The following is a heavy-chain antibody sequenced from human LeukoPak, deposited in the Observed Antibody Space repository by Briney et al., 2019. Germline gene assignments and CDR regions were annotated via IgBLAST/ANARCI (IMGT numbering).Heavy chain of an antibody. CDR3: ATLPRTYGPLDY. CDR2: IWFDGSTK. V-gene: IGHV3-33*01. D-gene: IGHD1-7*01. J-gene: IGHJ4*02. Sequence: GSLRLSCAASGFTFSSYGMHWVRQAPGKGLEWVAVIWFDGSTKYYGDSVKGRFTISRDNSRDTLYLQMNSLRAEDTAVYYCATLPRTYGPLDYWGQGTLVTVSS. CDR1: GFTFSSYG.